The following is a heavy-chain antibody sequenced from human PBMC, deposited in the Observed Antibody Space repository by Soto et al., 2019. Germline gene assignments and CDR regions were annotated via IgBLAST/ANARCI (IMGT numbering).Heavy chain of an antibody. D-gene: IGHD3-16*01. V-gene: IGHV4-30-4*01. CDR3: GRAFGHVHGSDYSLKDVFDI. J-gene: IGHJ3*02. Sequence: QVQLQESGPGLVKPSQTLSLTCTVSGGSLSTGDSYWSWIRQPPGKGLEWIGYIHYNGNTYYMPSPKSRTNLSMDTSKNHFYLKMNTVTAADTAVYYCGRAFGHVHGSDYSLKDVFDIWGQGTLVTVTS. CDR1: GGSLSTGDSY. CDR2: IHYNGNT.